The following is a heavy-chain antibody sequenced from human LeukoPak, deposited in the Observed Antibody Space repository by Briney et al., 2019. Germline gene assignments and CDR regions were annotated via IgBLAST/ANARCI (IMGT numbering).Heavy chain of an antibody. CDR3: ARGSQDDPLDY. J-gene: IGHJ4*02. V-gene: IGHV3-20*01. CDR2: INWNGGST. D-gene: IGHD3-16*01. Sequence: GGSLRLSCAASGFTFDDYGMSWVRQAPGKGPEWVSGINWNGGSTGYADSAKGRFTISRDNAKNSLYLQMNSLRAEDTALYHCARGSQDDPLDYWGQGTLVTVSS. CDR1: GFTFDDYG.